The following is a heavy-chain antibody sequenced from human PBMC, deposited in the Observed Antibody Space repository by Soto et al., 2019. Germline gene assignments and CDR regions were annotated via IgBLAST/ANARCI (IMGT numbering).Heavy chain of an antibody. D-gene: IGHD4-4*01. J-gene: IGHJ5*02. CDR1: GFTFSNAW. V-gene: IGHV3-15*01. Sequence: GGSLRLSCAASGFTFSNAWMSWVRQAPGKGLEWVGRIKSKTDGGTTDYAAPVKGRFTISRDDSKNTLYLHMNSLKTEDTAVYYCTRGSQYSNYDGGNWFDPWGQGTLVTVYS. CDR3: TRGSQYSNYDGGNWFDP. CDR2: IKSKTDGGTT.